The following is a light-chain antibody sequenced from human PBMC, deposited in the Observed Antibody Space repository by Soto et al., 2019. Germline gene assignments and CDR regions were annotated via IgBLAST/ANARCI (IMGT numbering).Light chain of an antibody. CDR1: QTIGTY. Sequence: IEVTQSPSSLAASLGDRVTITCRASQTIGTYVNWYRQKSGAAPEILIYDESTLQSGVPSRFRGGASGTDLNLTISSLQLDDFATYYCQKSYNTPLTCGQGTKVDIK. CDR3: QKSYNTPLT. V-gene: IGKV1-39*01. CDR2: DES. J-gene: IGKJ1*01.